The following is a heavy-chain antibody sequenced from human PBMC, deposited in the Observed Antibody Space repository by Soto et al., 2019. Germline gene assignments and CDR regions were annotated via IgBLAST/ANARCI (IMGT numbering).Heavy chain of an antibody. Sequence: SETLSLTCTVSGGSISSGDYYWSWIRQPPGKGLEWIGYIYYSGSTYYNPSLKSRVTISVDTSKNQFSLKLSSVTAADTAVYYCASGLRGPDYDFRSGPRYYFDYWGQGTLVTVSS. V-gene: IGHV4-30-4*01. CDR2: IYYSGST. D-gene: IGHD3-3*01. CDR1: GGSISSGDYY. J-gene: IGHJ4*02. CDR3: ASGLRGPDYDFRSGPRYYFDY.